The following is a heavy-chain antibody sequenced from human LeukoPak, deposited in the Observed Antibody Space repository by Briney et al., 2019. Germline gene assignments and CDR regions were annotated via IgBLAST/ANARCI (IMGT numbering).Heavy chain of an antibody. D-gene: IGHD6-19*01. CDR2: IYYSGST. CDR3: ARWIAVAGTGSFDY. Sequence: SETLSHTCTVSGGSISNYYWSWIRQPPGKGLEWIGYIYYSGSTNYNPSLKSRVTISVDTSKIQFSLKLSSVTAADTAVYYCARWIAVAGTGSFDYWGQGTLVTVSS. CDR1: GGSISNYY. J-gene: IGHJ4*02. V-gene: IGHV4-59*08.